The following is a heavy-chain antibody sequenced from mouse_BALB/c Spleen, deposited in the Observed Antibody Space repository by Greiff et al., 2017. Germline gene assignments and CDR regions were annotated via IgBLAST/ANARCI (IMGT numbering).Heavy chain of an antibody. D-gene: IGHD1-2*01. CDR2: ISDGGSYT. V-gene: IGHV5-4*02. CDR1: GFTFSDYY. Sequence: EVKLVESGGGLVKPGGSLKLSCAASGFTFSDYYMYWVRQTPEKRLEWVATISDGGSYTYYPDSVKGRFTISRDNAKNNLYLQMSSLKSEDTAMYYCARDWAFTTATGFAYWGQGTLVTVSA. CDR3: ARDWAFTTATGFAY. J-gene: IGHJ3*01.